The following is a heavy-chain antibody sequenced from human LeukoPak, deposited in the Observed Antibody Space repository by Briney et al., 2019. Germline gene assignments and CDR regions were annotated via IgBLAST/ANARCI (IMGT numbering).Heavy chain of an antibody. J-gene: IGHJ3*02. CDR1: GGTFSSYA. CDR2: IIPIFGTA. Sequence: GASVKVSCKASGGTFSSYAISWVRQAPGQGLEWMGGIIPIFGTANYAQKFQGRVTITADESTSTAYMELSSLRSEDTAVYYCARTLGYCSSTSCYDAFDIWGQGTMVTVSS. CDR3: ARTLGYCSSTSCYDAFDI. D-gene: IGHD2-2*01. V-gene: IGHV1-69*13.